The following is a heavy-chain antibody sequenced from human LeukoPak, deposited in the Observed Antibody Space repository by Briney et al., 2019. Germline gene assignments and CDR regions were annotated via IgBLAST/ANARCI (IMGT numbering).Heavy chain of an antibody. J-gene: IGHJ5*02. Sequence: SETLSLTCTVSGGSISSYYWSWIRQPPGKGLEWIGYIYYSRGTNYNLSLKSRVTISLDTSKNQFSLNLSSVTAADTAVYYCARDLGGGYGTWFDPWGQGTLVTVSS. CDR2: IYYSRGT. CDR1: GGSISSYY. V-gene: IGHV4-59*01. D-gene: IGHD3-16*01. CDR3: ARDLGGGYGTWFDP.